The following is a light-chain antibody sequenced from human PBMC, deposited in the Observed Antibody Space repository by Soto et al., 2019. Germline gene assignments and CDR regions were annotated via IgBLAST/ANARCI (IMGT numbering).Light chain of an antibody. CDR3: QQYSTYPWT. V-gene: IGKV1-5*01. CDR2: DAS. J-gene: IGKJ1*01. CDR1: QSISRW. Sequence: DIPLAQSPSKLSASACARVTLACGASQSISRWLAWYQQKPGKAPKVLIFDASSLESGVPSRFSGSGSATEFTLTISSLQPDDFATYYCQQYSTYPWTFGQGTKVDIK.